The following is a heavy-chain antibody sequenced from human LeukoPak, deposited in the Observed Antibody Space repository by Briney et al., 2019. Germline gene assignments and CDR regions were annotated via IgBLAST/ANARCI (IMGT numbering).Heavy chain of an antibody. D-gene: IGHD3-10*01. J-gene: IGHJ3*02. Sequence: ASVKVSCKASRYTFTNYYMHWVRRAPGQGLEWMGIINPSAVSTSYAQKFQGRVTMTRDTSTSTVYMELSSLRSEDTAVYYCARVLYYYGDTKDAFDIWGQGTMVTVSS. V-gene: IGHV1-46*01. CDR3: ARVLYYYGDTKDAFDI. CDR2: INPSAVST. CDR1: RYTFTNYY.